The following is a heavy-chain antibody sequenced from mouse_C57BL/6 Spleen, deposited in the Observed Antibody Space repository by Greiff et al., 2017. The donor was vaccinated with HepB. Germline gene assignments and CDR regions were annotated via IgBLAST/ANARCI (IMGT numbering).Heavy chain of an antibody. CDR1: GFTFSSYA. CDR3: TRDAGITTVVDWYFDV. V-gene: IGHV5-9-1*02. D-gene: IGHD1-1*01. Sequence: EVQGVESGEGLVKPGGSLKLSCAASGFTFSSYAMSWVRQTPEKRLEWVAYISSGGDYIYYADTVKGRFTISRDNARNTLYLQMSSLKSEDTAMYYCTRDAGITTVVDWYFDVWGTGTTVTVSS. CDR2: ISSGGDYI. J-gene: IGHJ1*03.